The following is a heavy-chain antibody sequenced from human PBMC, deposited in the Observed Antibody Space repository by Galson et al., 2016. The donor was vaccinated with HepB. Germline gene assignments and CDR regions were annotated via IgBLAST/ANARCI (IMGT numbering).Heavy chain of an antibody. CDR1: GFTFSTYA. CDR2: ISSQGGNT. Sequence: SLRLSCAASGFTFSTYAMHWVRQAPGKGLQYVSVISSQGGNTYYADSVRGRFTTSRDNSKNTLYLQMSSLRAEDTAIYYCVKDNYDFWSGYRTENYFDYWGQGTLVTVSS. CDR3: VKDNYDFWSGYRTENYFDY. D-gene: IGHD3-3*01. V-gene: IGHV3-64D*09. J-gene: IGHJ4*02.